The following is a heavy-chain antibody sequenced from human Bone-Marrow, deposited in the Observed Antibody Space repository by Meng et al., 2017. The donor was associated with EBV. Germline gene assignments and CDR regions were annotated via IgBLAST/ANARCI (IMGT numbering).Heavy chain of an antibody. CDR1: GYTFTIYT. Sequence: VPLGDSGVEVKEPWVRVKVSCKASGYTFTIYTIHWVRQVTGQRLEWMGWINPGNGNTEYSQKFQGRLTFTRDTSASTAYMELSSLRSEDTAIYYCARGYYDSSGSYDWFDPWGQGTLVTVSS. CDR2: INPGNGNT. J-gene: IGHJ5*02. V-gene: IGHV1-3*01. D-gene: IGHD3-22*01. CDR3: ARGYYDSSGSYDWFDP.